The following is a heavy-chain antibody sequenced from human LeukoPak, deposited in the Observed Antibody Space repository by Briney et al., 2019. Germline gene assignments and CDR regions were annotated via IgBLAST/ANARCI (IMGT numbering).Heavy chain of an antibody. CDR3: ARGILWFGETGQPNFDY. Sequence: SETLSLTCTVSGGSISSYYWSWIRQPPGKGLEWIGYIYYSGSTNYNPSLKSRVTISVDTSKNQFSLKLSSVTAADTAVYYCARGILWFGETGQPNFDYWGQGILVTVSS. CDR2: IYYSGST. V-gene: IGHV4-59*12. D-gene: IGHD3-10*01. J-gene: IGHJ4*02. CDR1: GGSISSYY.